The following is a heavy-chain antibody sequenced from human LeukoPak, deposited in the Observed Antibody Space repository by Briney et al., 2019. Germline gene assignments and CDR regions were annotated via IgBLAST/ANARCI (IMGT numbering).Heavy chain of an antibody. CDR1: GGSISSGGYY. CDR2: IYYSGST. D-gene: IGHD5-24*01. J-gene: IGHJ6*02. CDR3: ARDSVEMAAIFYNGMDV. Sequence: SETLSLTCTVSGGSISSGGYYWSWIRQHPGEGLEWIGYIYYSGSTYYNPSLKSRVTISVDTSKNQFSLKLSSVTAADTAVYYCARDSVEMAAIFYNGMDVWGQGTTVTVSS. V-gene: IGHV4-31*03.